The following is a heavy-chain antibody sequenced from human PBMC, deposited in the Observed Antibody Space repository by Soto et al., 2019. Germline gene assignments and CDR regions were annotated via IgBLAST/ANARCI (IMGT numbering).Heavy chain of an antibody. CDR3: ASEVVAAAFDY. J-gene: IGHJ4*02. V-gene: IGHV1-3*01. Sequence: GVSVNVYCKAAGYGFTIYAMHWGRQAPGQRLEWMGWINAGNGNTKYSQKFQGRVTITRDTSASTAYMELSSLRSEDTAVYYCASEVVAAAFDYWGQGTLVTVSS. D-gene: IGHD2-15*01. CDR2: INAGNGNT. CDR1: GYGFTIYA.